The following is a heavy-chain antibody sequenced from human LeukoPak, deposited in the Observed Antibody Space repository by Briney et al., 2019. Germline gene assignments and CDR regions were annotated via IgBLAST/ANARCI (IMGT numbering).Heavy chain of an antibody. D-gene: IGHD7-27*01. CDR3: AGGTGVFDY. CDR1: GDSVSSNSAA. Sequence: SQTLSLTCAISGDSVSSNSAAWNWLRQSPSRGLEWLGRTYYRSKWYNDYAVPVESRITINPDTSKNQFSLQLNSVTPEDTAVYYCAGGTGVFDYWGQGTLVTVSS. J-gene: IGHJ4*02. V-gene: IGHV6-1*01. CDR2: TYYRSKWYN.